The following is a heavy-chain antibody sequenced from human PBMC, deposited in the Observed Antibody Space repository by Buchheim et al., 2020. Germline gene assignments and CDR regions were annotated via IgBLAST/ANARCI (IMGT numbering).Heavy chain of an antibody. CDR3: AKDDRSGSYFYYGMDV. V-gene: IGHV3-23*01. D-gene: IGHD1-26*01. CDR1: GFTFSSYA. Sequence: EVQLLESGGGLVQPGGSLRLSCAASGFTFSSYAMSWVRQAPGKGLELVSAISGSGGSTYYADSVKGRFTISRDNSKNTLDLQMNSLRAEDTAVYYCAKDDRSGSYFYYGMDVWGQGTT. CDR2: ISGSGGST. J-gene: IGHJ6*02.